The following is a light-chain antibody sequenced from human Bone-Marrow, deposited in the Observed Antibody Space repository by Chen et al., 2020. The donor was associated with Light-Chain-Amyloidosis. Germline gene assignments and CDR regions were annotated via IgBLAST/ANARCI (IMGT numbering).Light chain of an antibody. J-gene: IGLJ3*02. CDR1: NIGSTS. Sequence: SYVLTQPSSVSVAPGQTATIACGGNNIGSTSVHWYQQTSGQAPLLVVYDDSDRPSGIPVRLSGSNSGNTATLTISRVEAGDGADYYCQVWDRSSDRAVFGGGTKLTVL. CDR2: DDS. V-gene: IGLV3-21*02. CDR3: QVWDRSSDRAV.